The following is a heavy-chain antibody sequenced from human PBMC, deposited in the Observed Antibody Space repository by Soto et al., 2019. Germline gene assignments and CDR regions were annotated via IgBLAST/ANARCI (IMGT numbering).Heavy chain of an antibody. CDR1: GYTFTDYY. CDR3: ARASSGSYATDSFHH. D-gene: IGHD1-26*01. J-gene: IGHJ1*01. CDR2: ISPNSGGA. Sequence: SVKVSCKASGYTFTDYYLHWVRQAPGQGLEWVGWISPNSGGANSAQKFQGRVTMTRDTSIGTAYMELTRLRSDATAVYYFARASSGSYATDSFHHWGQGTLVTVSS. V-gene: IGHV1-2*02.